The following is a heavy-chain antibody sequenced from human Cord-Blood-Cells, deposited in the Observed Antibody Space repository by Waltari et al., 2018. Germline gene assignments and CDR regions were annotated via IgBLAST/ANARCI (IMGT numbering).Heavy chain of an antibody. D-gene: IGHD3-9*01. CDR2: IIPILGIA. CDR3: ARDNPLNYDILTGGWFDP. CDR1: GGTFSSYA. Sequence: QVQLVQSGAEVKKPGSSVKVSGKASGGTFSSYATSWVRTAPGHGLEWMGGIIPILGIANYAQKFQGRVTITADESTSTAYMELSSLRSEDTAVYYCARDNPLNYDILTGGWFDPWGQGTLVTVSS. J-gene: IGHJ5*02. V-gene: IGHV1-69*04.